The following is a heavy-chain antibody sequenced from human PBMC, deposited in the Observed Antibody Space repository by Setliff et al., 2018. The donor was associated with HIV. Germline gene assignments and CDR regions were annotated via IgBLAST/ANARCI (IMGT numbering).Heavy chain of an antibody. CDR1: GGSFSAYH. J-gene: IGHJ4*01. V-gene: IGHV4-34*01. Sequence: NPSETLSLTCAVYGGSFSAYHWSWIRQTPGKGLEWLGEINHSGSTAYNLALESRVSMSIDTSKNQFSLKLTSVTAADTAIYYCARGREYTGSCFRPFYLDFWGHGNLVTVSS. D-gene: IGHD6-6*01. CDR2: INHSGST. CDR3: ARGREYTGSCFRPFYLDF.